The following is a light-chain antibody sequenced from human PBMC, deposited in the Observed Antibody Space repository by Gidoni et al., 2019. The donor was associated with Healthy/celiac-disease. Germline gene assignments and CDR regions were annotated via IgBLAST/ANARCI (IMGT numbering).Light chain of an antibody. Sequence: QLVRTQSPSASASLGASVKLTCTRSSGHSSYAIAWHQQQPEKGPRYLMKLNSDGSHSQGDGIPDRFSGSSSGAERYLTISSLQSEDEADYYCQTWGTGTWVFGGGTKLTVL. CDR1: SGHSSYA. CDR3: QTWGTGTWV. CDR2: LNSDGSH. V-gene: IGLV4-69*01. J-gene: IGLJ3*02.